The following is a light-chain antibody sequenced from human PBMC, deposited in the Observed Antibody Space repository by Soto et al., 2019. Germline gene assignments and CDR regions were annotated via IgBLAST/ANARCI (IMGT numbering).Light chain of an antibody. V-gene: IGKV4-1*01. CDR1: QSVLYSSNNKNY. CDR2: WAS. Sequence: DIVMTQSPDSLAVSLGERATINCKSSQSVLYSSNNKNYLAWYQQKPGQPPKLLIYWASTRESGVPDRFSGRGSGTDFTLPISSLQVEDVAVYYCQQNYRPWTFAQGTKEKIK. J-gene: IGKJ1*01. CDR3: QQNYRPWT.